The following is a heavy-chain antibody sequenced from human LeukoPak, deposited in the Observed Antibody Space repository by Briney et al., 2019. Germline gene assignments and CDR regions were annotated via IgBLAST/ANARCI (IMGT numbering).Heavy chain of an antibody. Sequence: GASVKVSCKASGYTFTGYYMHWVRQAPGQGLEWMGWINPNSGGTNYAQKFQGRVTMTRDTSISTAYMELSRLRSDDTAVYYCAREISGASYNFDYWGQGTLVTVSS. J-gene: IGHJ4*02. CDR1: GYTFTGYY. V-gene: IGHV1-2*02. CDR3: AREISGASYNFDY. D-gene: IGHD3-3*02. CDR2: INPNSGGT.